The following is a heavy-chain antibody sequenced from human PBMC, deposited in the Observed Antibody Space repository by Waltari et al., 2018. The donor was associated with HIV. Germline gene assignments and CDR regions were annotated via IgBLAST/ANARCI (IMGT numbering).Heavy chain of an antibody. CDR1: GFTISLYN. J-gene: IGHJ4*02. CDR3: AREVTSSKVMNY. D-gene: IGHD2-21*02. V-gene: IGHV3-48*03. Sequence: EVRLVESGGGPVQPGGSLRLSCAASGFTISLYNQNWVRQTPGKGLEWVAYISGDGKNKYYADSVKGRFIISKDNGQNFLHLQMDRLSVDDSAKYFCAREVTSSKVMNYWGQGTPVIVSS. CDR2: ISGDGKNK.